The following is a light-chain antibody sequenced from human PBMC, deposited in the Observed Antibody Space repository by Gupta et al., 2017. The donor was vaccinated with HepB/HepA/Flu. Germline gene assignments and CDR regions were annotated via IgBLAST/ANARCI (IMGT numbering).Light chain of an antibody. CDR3: CSYADVGKLV. CDR2: HVT. J-gene: IGLJ3*02. Sequence: QSALTQPASVSGSPGQSITISCTGTSSDIENYNLVSWYQQHPDKAPQLSIYHVTRRPSGVSDRFSASKSGNTASLTISGLQAEDEADDYCCSYADVGKLVCGGGTRLTV. V-gene: IGLV2-23*02. CDR1: SSDIENYNL.